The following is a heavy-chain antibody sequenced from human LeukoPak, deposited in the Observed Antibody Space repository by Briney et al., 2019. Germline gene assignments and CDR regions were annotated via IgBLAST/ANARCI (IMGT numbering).Heavy chain of an antibody. J-gene: IGHJ4*02. Sequence: ASVKVSCKDSGYTFTGYYMHWVRQAPGQGLEWMGWINPNSGGTNYAQKFQGRVTMTRDTSISTAYMELSRLRSDDTAVYYCARDCIVTQNVVGQGRLEWLYSYWGQATLVTVSS. V-gene: IGHV1-2*02. CDR3: ARDCIVTQNVVGQGRLEWLYSY. CDR1: GYTFTGYY. CDR2: INPNSGGT. D-gene: IGHD3-3*01.